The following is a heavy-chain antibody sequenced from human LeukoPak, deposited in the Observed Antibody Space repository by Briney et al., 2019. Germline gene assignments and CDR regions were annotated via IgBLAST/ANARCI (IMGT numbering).Heavy chain of an antibody. CDR1: GFTFSNSW. J-gene: IGHJ4*02. CDR3: APRGGNLLNLVDY. CDR2: ISGSGGST. D-gene: IGHD3-16*01. V-gene: IGHV3-23*01. Sequence: GGSLRPSCAGSGFTFSNSWMGWVRQAPGKGLEWVSAISGSGGSTYYADSVKGRFTISRDNSRSTLYLQMNSLRAEDTAVYYRAPRGGNLLNLVDYWGQGTLVTVSS.